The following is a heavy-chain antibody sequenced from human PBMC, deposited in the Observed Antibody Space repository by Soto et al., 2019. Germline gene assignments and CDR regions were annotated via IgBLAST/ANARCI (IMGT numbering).Heavy chain of an antibody. Sequence: PGRSLRLSCAASGFTFSSYAMHWVRQAPGKGLEYVSAISSNGGSTYYADSVKGRFTISRDNSKNTLYLQMGSLRAEDMAVYYCARDIGDGYNSGAFDIWGQGTMVTVSS. CDR3: ARDIGDGYNSGAFDI. CDR2: ISSNGGST. J-gene: IGHJ3*02. D-gene: IGHD5-12*01. CDR1: GFTFSSYA. V-gene: IGHV3-64*02.